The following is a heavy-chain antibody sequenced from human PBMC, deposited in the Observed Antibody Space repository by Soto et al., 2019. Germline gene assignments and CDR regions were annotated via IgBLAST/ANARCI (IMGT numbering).Heavy chain of an antibody. D-gene: IGHD6-19*01. CDR3: ARVGSSGWYGYGMDV. J-gene: IGHJ6*02. CDR1: GGSISSYY. V-gene: IGHV4-59*01. Sequence: QVQLQESGPGLVKPSETLSLTCTVSGGSISSYYWSWIRQPPGKGLEWIGYIYYSGSTNYNPSLKSRVTISVDTSKNQFSLKLSSVTAADTAVYYCARVGSSGWYGYGMDVWGQGTTVTVSS. CDR2: IYYSGST.